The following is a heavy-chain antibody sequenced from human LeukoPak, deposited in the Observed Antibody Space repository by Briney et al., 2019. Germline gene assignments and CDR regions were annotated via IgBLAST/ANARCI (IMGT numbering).Heavy chain of an antibody. CDR2: ISGTSGVT. D-gene: IGHD5-12*01. V-gene: IGHV3-23*01. J-gene: IGHJ4*02. CDR1: GFDFARYA. CDR3: AKNRWGSVATPDS. Sequence: TGGSLRLSCAASGFDFARYAMTWVRQAPGKGLEWVSTISGTSGVTYYTDSVKGRFTISRDNSKNTVYLQMNSLAIEDTAIYYCAKNRWGSVATPDSWGQGTVVTVSS.